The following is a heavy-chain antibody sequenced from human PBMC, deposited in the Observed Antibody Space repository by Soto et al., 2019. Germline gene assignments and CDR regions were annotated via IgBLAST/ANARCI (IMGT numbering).Heavy chain of an antibody. CDR2: IYYSGST. Sequence: PSETLSLTCTFSGCSISSGDYYWSWIRQPPGKGLEWIGYIYYSGSTYYNPSLKSRVTISVDTSKNQFSLKLSSVTAADTAVYYCARISAAAVRWFDPWGQGTLVTVSS. J-gene: IGHJ5*02. CDR3: ARISAAAVRWFDP. CDR1: GCSISSGDYY. V-gene: IGHV4-30-4*01. D-gene: IGHD6-13*01.